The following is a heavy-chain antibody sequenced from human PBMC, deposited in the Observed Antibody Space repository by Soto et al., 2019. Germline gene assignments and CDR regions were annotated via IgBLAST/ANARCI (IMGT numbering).Heavy chain of an antibody. CDR1: GFTFSSYW. D-gene: IGHD2-15*01. CDR3: VRTSLVVAAATREDY. Sequence: EVQLVESGGGLVQPGGSLRLSCAASGFTFSSYWMHWVRQAPGKGLVWVSRINSDGSSTSYADSVKGRFTISRDNAKNTLYLQMHSLRAEDTAVYYCVRTSLVVAAATREDYWGQGTLVTVS. J-gene: IGHJ4*02. V-gene: IGHV3-74*01. CDR2: INSDGSST.